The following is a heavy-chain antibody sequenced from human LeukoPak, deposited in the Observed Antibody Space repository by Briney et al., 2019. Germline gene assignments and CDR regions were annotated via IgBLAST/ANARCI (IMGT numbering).Heavy chain of an antibody. CDR2: INPNSGGT. J-gene: IGHJ4*02. CDR1: GYTFTGYY. V-gene: IGHV1-2*02. CDR3: ARDRGGSGYSFDY. Sequence: ASVKVSCKASGYTFTGYYMHWVRQAPGQGLEWMGWINPNSGGTNYAQKFQGRVTMTRNKSISTAYMELSRLRSDDTAVYYCARDRGGSGYSFDYWGQGTLVTVSS. D-gene: IGHD3-22*01.